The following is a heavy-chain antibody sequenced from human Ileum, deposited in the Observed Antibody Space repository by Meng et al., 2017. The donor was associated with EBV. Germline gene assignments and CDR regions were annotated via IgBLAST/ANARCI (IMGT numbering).Heavy chain of an antibody. CDR1: GFTFGDYA. J-gene: IGHJ4*02. CDR2: VSYGGSDK. V-gene: IGHV3-30*04. CDR3: AKERRGFYAEH. Sequence: QVRWVESGGGGVQPGRSLRLSCAASGFTFGDYAMHWVRQAPGKGLEWVALVSYGGSDKLYADSAKGRFTIYRDNSDNTLFLQMNSLKPEDTAVYYCAKERRGFYAEHWGQGTLVTVSS. D-gene: IGHD1-14*01.